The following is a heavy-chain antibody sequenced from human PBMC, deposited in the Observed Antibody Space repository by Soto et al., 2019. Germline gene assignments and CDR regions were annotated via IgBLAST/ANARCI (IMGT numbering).Heavy chain of an antibody. V-gene: IGHV5-10-1*01. CDR2: IDPSDSYT. Sequence: RGESLKISCKGSGYSFTSYWISWVRQMPGKGLEWMGRIDPSDSYTNYSPSFQGHVTISADKSISTAYLQWNSLKASDTAMYYCARHVFYEGTFSSNVRRFDPWGQGTLVTVSS. CDR3: ARHVFYEGTFSSNVRRFDP. J-gene: IGHJ5*02. CDR1: GYSFTSYW. D-gene: IGHD1-1*01.